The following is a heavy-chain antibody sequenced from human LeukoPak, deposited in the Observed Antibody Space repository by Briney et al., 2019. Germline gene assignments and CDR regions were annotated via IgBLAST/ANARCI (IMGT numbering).Heavy chain of an antibody. CDR2: ISSGSGII. Sequence: GGSLRLSCAASGFTFSSFSMNWVRQAPGKGLEWVSYISSGSGIIYYADSVKGRFTISRDNAKNSLYLQMNGLRAEDTAVYYCASLSGSWYVDWGQGTLVTVSS. V-gene: IGHV3-48*01. D-gene: IGHD6-13*01. CDR3: ASLSGSWYVD. J-gene: IGHJ4*02. CDR1: GFTFSSFS.